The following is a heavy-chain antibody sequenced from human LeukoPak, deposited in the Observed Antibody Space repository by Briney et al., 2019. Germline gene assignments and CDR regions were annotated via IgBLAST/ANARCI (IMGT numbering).Heavy chain of an antibody. CDR1: GYTFTSYY. Sequence: SVKVSXKASGYTFTSYYMHWLRQAPGQGLEWIGRIIPIFGTANYAQKFQGRVTITTDESTSTAYMELSSLRSEDTAVYYCARGEFIAVAGTASFDYWGQGTLVTVSS. J-gene: IGHJ4*02. CDR3: ARGEFIAVAGTASFDY. V-gene: IGHV1-69*05. D-gene: IGHD6-19*01. CDR2: IIPIFGTA.